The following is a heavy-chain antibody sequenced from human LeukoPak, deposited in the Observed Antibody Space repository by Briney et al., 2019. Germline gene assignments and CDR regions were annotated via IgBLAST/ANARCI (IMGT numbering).Heavy chain of an antibody. CDR2: ISSGTGSYI. Sequence: GGSLRLSCAASGFTFSSYSMNWVRQAPGKGLEWVSTISSGTGSYIYYADSVRGRFTISRDNAKNSPYLQMNSLRAEDTAVYYCARCSGVFGSSGYWGQGTLVTVSS. J-gene: IGHJ4*02. CDR3: ARCSGVFGSSGY. CDR1: GFTFSSYS. D-gene: IGHD6-6*01. V-gene: IGHV3-21*01.